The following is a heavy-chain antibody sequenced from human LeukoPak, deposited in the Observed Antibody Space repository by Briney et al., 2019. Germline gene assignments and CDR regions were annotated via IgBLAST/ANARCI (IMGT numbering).Heavy chain of an antibody. CDR3: ARDRGYSSSWSFGKHYYMDV. Sequence: GGSLRFSCAASGFTFSSYGMYWVRQAPGKGLDWVAVIWYDGSHKSYANSVKGRFTISRDNPKNILYLQMNSLRADDTAVYYCARDRGYSSSWSFGKHYYMDVWGKGTTVTVSS. CDR2: IWYDGSHK. V-gene: IGHV3-33*07. CDR1: GFTFSSYG. D-gene: IGHD6-13*01. J-gene: IGHJ6*03.